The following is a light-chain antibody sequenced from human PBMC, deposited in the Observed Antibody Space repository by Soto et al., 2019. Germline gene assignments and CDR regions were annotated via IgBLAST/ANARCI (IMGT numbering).Light chain of an antibody. Sequence: IQMTQSPSSLSASVGDRVTITCRASQSIRSYLNWYQQKPGKAPKLLISAASSLQSGVPSRFSGSGSGTDFTLTIGRLQPEDFATYYCLQDYNYPRTFGQGTKVDIK. V-gene: IGKV1-6*01. CDR1: QSIRSY. J-gene: IGKJ1*01. CDR2: AAS. CDR3: LQDYNYPRT.